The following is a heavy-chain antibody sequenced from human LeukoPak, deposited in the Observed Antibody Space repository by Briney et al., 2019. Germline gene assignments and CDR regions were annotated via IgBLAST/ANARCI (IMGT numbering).Heavy chain of an antibody. D-gene: IGHD2-21*02. V-gene: IGHV3-33*08. CDR1: GFTFWSYG. CDR3: ARARSVSYCGGDCYLDY. CDR2: IWYDGSNK. Sequence: PGGSLRLSCAASGFTFWSYGMHWVRQAPGKGLEWVAVIWYDGSNKYYADSVKGRFTISRDNSKNTLYLQMNSLRAEDTAVYYCARARSVSYCGGDCYLDYWGQGTLVTVSS. J-gene: IGHJ4*02.